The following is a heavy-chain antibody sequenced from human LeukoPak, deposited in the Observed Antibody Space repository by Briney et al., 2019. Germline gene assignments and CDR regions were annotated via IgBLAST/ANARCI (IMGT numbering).Heavy chain of an antibody. J-gene: IGHJ4*02. CDR1: GGSISSSSYY. D-gene: IGHD6-19*01. Sequence: SETLSLTCTVSGGSISSSSYYWGWIRQPPGKGLEWIGSIYYSGSTYYNPSLKSRVTISVATSKNQFSLKLSSVTATDTAVYYCARTDSKSYSSGWYNYWGQGTLVTVSS. V-gene: IGHV4-39*01. CDR3: ARTDSKSYSSGWYNY. CDR2: IYYSGST.